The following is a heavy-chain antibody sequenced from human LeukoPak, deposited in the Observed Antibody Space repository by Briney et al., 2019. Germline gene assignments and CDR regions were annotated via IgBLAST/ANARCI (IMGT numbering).Heavy chain of an antibody. Sequence: ASVKVSCKASGYTFTAYYMHWVRQAPGQGLEWMGWINPTSGGTNYAQKFQGRVTMTRDTAISTAYMELSRLRSDDTAVYYCAREDGGMRATRPRVNNWFDPWGQGTLVTVSS. CDR2: INPTSGGT. J-gene: IGHJ5*02. CDR3: AREDGGMRATRPRVNNWFDP. V-gene: IGHV1-2*02. D-gene: IGHD5-12*01. CDR1: GYTFTAYY.